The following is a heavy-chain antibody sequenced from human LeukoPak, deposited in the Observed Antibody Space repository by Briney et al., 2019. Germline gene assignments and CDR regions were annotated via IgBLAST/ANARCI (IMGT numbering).Heavy chain of an antibody. J-gene: IGHJ6*02. CDR2: IYPGDSDT. CDR1: GYSFTSYW. CDR3: ARHKSYSSSSYHYYYGMDV. Sequence: GESLKISCKGAGYSFTSYWIGWVRQMPGKGLEWMGIIYPGDSDTSYSPSFQGQVTISADKSISTAYLQWSSLNASDTAMYYCARHKSYSSSSYHYYYGMDVWGQGTTVTVSS. V-gene: IGHV5-51*01. D-gene: IGHD6-6*01.